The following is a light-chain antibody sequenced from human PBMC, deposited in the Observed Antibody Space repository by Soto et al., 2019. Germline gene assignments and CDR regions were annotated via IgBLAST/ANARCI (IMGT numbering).Light chain of an antibody. J-gene: IGKJ1*01. V-gene: IGKV1-5*03. Sequence: DIQMTQSPSTLSASVGDRVTITCRASQSISSWLAWYQQKPGKAPKLLIYKASSLESGVPSRFSGSGSGTEFTLTISSLQPDDFATYYCQQYNSYSPRTFGQGTKVVIK. CDR1: QSISSW. CDR2: KAS. CDR3: QQYNSYSPRT.